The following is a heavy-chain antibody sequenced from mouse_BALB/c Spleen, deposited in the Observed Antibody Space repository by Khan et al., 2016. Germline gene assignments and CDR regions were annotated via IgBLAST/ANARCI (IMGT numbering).Heavy chain of an antibody. CDR2: IDPENGAT. V-gene: IGHV14-4*02. Sequence: VQLQQSGAELVRSGASVRLSCTASGFNIKDYYIHWVKQRPEQGLEWIGWIDPENGATEYAPKFQGKATMTADTSSNTAYLQLSRLTSEDTAVYSCNAIYYGNYIYFDYWGQGTTLTVSS. CDR3: NAIYYGNYIYFDY. J-gene: IGHJ2*01. D-gene: IGHD2-1*01. CDR1: GFNIKDYY.